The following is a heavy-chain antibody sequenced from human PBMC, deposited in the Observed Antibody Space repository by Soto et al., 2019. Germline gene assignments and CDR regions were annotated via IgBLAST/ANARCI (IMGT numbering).Heavy chain of an antibody. D-gene: IGHD6-6*01. CDR1: GGTFSSYA. V-gene: IGHV1-69*13. J-gene: IGHJ5*02. CDR2: IIPIFGTA. CDR3: ARDTGSIAAPNWFDP. Sequence: GASVKVSCKASGGTFSSYAISWVRQAPGQGLEWMGGIIPIFGTANYAQKFQGRVTITADESTSTAYMELSSLRSEDTAVYYCARDTGSIAAPNWFDPWGQGTLVTVSS.